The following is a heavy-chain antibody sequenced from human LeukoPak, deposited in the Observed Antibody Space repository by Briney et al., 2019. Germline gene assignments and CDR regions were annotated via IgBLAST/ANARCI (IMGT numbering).Heavy chain of an antibody. D-gene: IGHD3-22*01. J-gene: IGHJ4*02. CDR1: GYTFTSYG. V-gene: IGHV1-18*01. CDR3: ARVDYYYDSSGYSPFDY. CDR2: ISAYNGNT. Sequence: ASVTVSCKASGYTFTSYGISWVRQAPGQGLEWMGWISAYNGNTNYAQKLQGRVTMTTDTSTSTAYMELRSLRSDDTAVYYCARVDYYYDSSGYSPFDYWGQGTLVTVSS.